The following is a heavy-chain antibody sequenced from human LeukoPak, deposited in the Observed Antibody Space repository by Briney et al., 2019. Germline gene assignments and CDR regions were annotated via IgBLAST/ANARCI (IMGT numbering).Heavy chain of an antibody. V-gene: IGHV1-2*02. CDR2: INPNSGGT. CDR3: ASIDIAAAGNDAFDI. CDR1: GYTFTGYY. Sequence: GASVKVSCKASGYTFTGYYMHWVRQAPGQGLEWMGWINPNSGGTNYAQKFQGRVTMTRDTSISTAYMELSRLRSDDTAVYYCASIDIAAAGNDAFDIWGQGIMVTVSS. J-gene: IGHJ3*02. D-gene: IGHD6-13*01.